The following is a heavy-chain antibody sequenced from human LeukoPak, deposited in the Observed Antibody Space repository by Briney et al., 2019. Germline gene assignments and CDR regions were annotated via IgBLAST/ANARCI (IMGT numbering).Heavy chain of an antibody. D-gene: IGHD2/OR15-2a*01. CDR3: ARAPSMAAFDY. V-gene: IGHV4-38-2*02. Sequence: SSETLSLTCTVSGYSISSGYYWGWIRQPPGKGLEWIGSIYHSGSTYYNPSLKSRVTISVDTSKNQFSLKLSSVTAADTAVYYCARAPSMAAFDYWGQGTLVTVSS. CDR1: GYSISSGYY. CDR2: IYHSGST. J-gene: IGHJ4*02.